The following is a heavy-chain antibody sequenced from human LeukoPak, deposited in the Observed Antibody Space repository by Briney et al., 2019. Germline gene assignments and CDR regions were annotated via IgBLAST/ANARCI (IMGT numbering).Heavy chain of an antibody. J-gene: IGHJ4*02. CDR2: ISSSSSYI. Sequence: PGGSLRLSCAASGFTFSSYSMNWVRQAPGKGLEWVSSISSSSSYIYYADSVKGRFTISRDNVKNSLYLQMNSLRAEDTAVYYCAREPDYGGNSWQFDYWGQGTLVTVSS. CDR3: AREPDYGGNSWQFDY. CDR1: GFTFSSYS. D-gene: IGHD4-23*01. V-gene: IGHV3-21*01.